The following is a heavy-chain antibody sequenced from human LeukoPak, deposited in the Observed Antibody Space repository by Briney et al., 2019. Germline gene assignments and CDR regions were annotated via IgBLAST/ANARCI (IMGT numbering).Heavy chain of an antibody. CDR3: ARRSIDTYYYDSSGYAIPFFADY. D-gene: IGHD3-22*01. Sequence: PSETLSLTCTVSGGSIRSSSYYGGWIRQPPGKGLEWIGSIYYSGSTYYNPSLKSRVTISVDTSKNQFSLKLSSVTAADTAVYYCARRSIDTYYYDSSGYAIPFFADYWGQGTLVTVSS. CDR2: IYYSGST. CDR1: GGSIRSSSYY. V-gene: IGHV4-39*01. J-gene: IGHJ4*02.